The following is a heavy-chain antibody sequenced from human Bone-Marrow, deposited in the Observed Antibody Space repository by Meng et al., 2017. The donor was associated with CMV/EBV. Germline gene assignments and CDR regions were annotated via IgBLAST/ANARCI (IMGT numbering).Heavy chain of an antibody. D-gene: IGHD3-3*01. J-gene: IGHJ4*02. V-gene: IGHV4-38-2*02. Sequence: SETLSLTCTVSGYSISSGYYWGWIRQPPGKGLEWIGSIYHSGSTYYNPSLKSRVTISVDTSKKQFSLKLSSVTAADTAVYYCARAGFWSGYYRYYFDYWGQGTLVTVSS. CDR2: IYHSGST. CDR3: ARAGFWSGYYRYYFDY. CDR1: GYSISSGYY.